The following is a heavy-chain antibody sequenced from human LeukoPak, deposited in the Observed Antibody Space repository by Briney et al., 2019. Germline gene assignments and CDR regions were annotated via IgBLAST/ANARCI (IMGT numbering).Heavy chain of an antibody. J-gene: IGHJ6*03. CDR2: IIPILGIA. Sequence: SVKVSCKAPGGTFSSYAISWVRQAPGQGLEWMGRIIPILGIANYAQKFQGRVTITADKSTSTAYMELSSLRSEDTAVYYCARGYCSSTSCYGSGPKTYYYYMDVWGKGTTVTVSS. CDR1: GGTFSSYA. CDR3: ARGYCSSTSCYGSGPKTYYYYMDV. V-gene: IGHV1-69*04. D-gene: IGHD2-2*01.